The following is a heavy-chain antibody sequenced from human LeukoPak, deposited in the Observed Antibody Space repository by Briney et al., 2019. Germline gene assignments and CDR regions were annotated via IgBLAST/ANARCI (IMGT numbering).Heavy chain of an antibody. Sequence: GGSLRLSCAASGFTFSSYWMSWGRQAPGKGLEWVANIKPDGSQIYYVDSVKGRFTISRDNAKNTLYLQMNSLRAEDTAVYYCARDPAYYYDSSGDPGNWGQGTLVTVSS. V-gene: IGHV3-7*03. CDR1: GFTFSSYW. CDR3: ARDPAYYYDSSGDPGN. J-gene: IGHJ4*02. CDR2: IKPDGSQI. D-gene: IGHD3-22*01.